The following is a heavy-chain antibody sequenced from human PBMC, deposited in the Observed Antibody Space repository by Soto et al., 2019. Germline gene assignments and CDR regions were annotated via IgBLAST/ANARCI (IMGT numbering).Heavy chain of an antibody. CDR2: INHSGST. J-gene: IGHJ6*02. CDR3: ARGPRYDILTGYYYYYGMDV. CDR1: CPSFLGYY. Sequence: PSATLSLTCALHCPSFLGYYWSWIGKPPGQGLEWIGEINHSGSTNYNPSLKSRVTISVDTSKNQFSLKLSSVTAADTAVYYCARGPRYDILTGYYYYYGMDVWGQGTTVT. D-gene: IGHD3-9*01. V-gene: IGHV4-34*01.